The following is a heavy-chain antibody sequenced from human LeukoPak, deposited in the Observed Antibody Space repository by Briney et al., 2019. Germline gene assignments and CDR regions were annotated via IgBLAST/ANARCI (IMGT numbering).Heavy chain of an antibody. CDR1: GYSFTSYW. V-gene: IGHV5-51*01. Sequence: PGASLKISCEGSGYSFTSYWIGWGRQLPGKGLEGMGIIYPGDSDTRYSPSFQGQVTISADKSISTAYLQWSSLKASDTAIYYCARRTVTDDWFFDLWGRGTLVTVSS. CDR2: IYPGDSDT. CDR3: ARRTVTDDWFFDL. D-gene: IGHD4-17*01. J-gene: IGHJ2*01.